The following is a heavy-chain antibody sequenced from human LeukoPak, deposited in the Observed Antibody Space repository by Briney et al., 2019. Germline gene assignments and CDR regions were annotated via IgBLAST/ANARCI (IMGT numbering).Heavy chain of an antibody. CDR2: IKQDGSEK. V-gene: IGHV3-7*01. J-gene: IGHJ6*02. CDR1: GFTSSSYW. Sequence: GGSLRLSCAASGFTSSSYWMSWVRQAPGKGLEWVANIKQDGSEKYYVDSVKGRFTISRDNAKNSLYLQMSSLRAEDTAVYYCASDLESPRESSNYYYYYGMDVWGQGTTVTVSS. CDR3: ASDLESPRESSNYYYYYGMDV. D-gene: IGHD1-1*01.